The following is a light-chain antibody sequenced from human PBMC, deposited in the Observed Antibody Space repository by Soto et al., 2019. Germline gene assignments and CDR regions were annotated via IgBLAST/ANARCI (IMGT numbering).Light chain of an antibody. V-gene: IGLV2-14*01. CDR2: EVS. CDR1: GSDVGRYNY. CDR3: CSYTNRATYV. J-gene: IGLJ1*01. Sequence: QSALAQPASVSGSPGQSSTISFTGTGSDVGRYNYVSWYQQHPGKAPKLMIHEVSYRPSGVSSRFSGSKSGNTASLTISGLQAEDEAEYHCCSYTNRATYVFGTGTKVTVL.